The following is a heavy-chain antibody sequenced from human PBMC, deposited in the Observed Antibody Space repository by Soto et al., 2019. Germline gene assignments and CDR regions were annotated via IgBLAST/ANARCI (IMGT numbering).Heavy chain of an antibody. CDR3: ASSTFDYGDYVFDP. CDR2: ISAYNGNT. CDR1: GYTFTSYG. V-gene: IGHV1-18*01. J-gene: IGHJ5*02. D-gene: IGHD4-17*01. Sequence: GASVKVSCKASGYTFTSYGISWVRQAPGQGLEWMGWISAYNGNTNYAQKLQGRVTMTTNTSTSTAYMELRSLRSDDTAVYYCASSTFDYGDYVFDPWGQGTLVTVSS.